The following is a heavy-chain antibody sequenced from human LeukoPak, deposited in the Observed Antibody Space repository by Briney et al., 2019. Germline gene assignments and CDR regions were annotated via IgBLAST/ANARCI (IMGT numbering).Heavy chain of an antibody. J-gene: IGHJ6*03. CDR2: ISGSGGST. D-gene: IGHD5-18*01. CDR3: AKFGYGFYYYYYYMDV. V-gene: IGHV3-23*01. CDR1: GFTFSSYA. Sequence: GGSLRLPCAASGFTFSSYAMSWVRQAPGKGLEWVSAISGSGGSTYYADSVKGRFTISRDNSKNTLYLQMNSLRAEDTAVYYCAKFGYGFYYYYYYMDVWGKGATVTVSS.